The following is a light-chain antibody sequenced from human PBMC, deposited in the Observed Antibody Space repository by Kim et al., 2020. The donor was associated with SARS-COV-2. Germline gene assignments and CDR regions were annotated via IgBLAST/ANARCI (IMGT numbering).Light chain of an antibody. CDR1: SSDVAGHIY. Sequence: GQSVTISCTGSSSDVAGHIYVSWYQQHPGKAPKLLISNVNKRPSGVPDRFSGSKYGYTASLTISGLRDEDEADYFCCSYAGSYTFVFGTGTKVTVL. CDR3: CSYAGSYTFV. J-gene: IGLJ1*01. CDR2: NVN. V-gene: IGLV2-11*03.